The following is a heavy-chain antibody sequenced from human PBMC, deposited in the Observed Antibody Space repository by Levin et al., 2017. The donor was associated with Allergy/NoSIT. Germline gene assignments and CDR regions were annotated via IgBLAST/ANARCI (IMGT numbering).Heavy chain of an antibody. J-gene: IGHJ4*02. CDR1: GFTFSSYG. CDR3: AKMAAAGTFDY. V-gene: IGHV3-30*18. CDR2: ISYDGSNK. D-gene: IGHD6-13*01. Sequence: GGSLRLSCAASGFTFSSYGMHWVRQAPGKGLEWVAVISYDGSNKYYADSVKGRFTISRDNSKNTLYLQMNSLRAEDTAVYYCAKMAAAGTFDYWGQGTLVTVSS.